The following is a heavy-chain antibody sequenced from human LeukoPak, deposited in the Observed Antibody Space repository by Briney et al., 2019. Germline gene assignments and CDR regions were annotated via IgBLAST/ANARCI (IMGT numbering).Heavy chain of an antibody. D-gene: IGHD3-9*01. J-gene: IGHJ4*02. CDR3: ARGIRYFDWLLPPPYFDY. V-gene: IGHV4-4*02. CDR1: GGSLTNSNW. Sequence: SETLSLTCAVSGGSLTNSNWWSWVRQPPGKGLEWIGEIYHDGSANYSPSLKSRVTISVDKSKNQFSLNLNSVTAADTAVYYCARGIRYFDWLLPPPYFDYWGQGTLVTVSS. CDR2: IYHDGSA.